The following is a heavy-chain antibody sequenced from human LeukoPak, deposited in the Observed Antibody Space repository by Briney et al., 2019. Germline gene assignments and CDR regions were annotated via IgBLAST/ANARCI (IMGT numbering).Heavy chain of an antibody. D-gene: IGHD3-22*01. CDR1: GGSISSGGYY. J-gene: IGHJ4*02. CDR3: AGVYDSSGYYPF. Sequence: PSQTLSLTCTVSGGSISSGGYYWSWIRQHPGKGLEWIGYIYYSGSTYYNPSLKSRVTISVDTSKNQFSLKLSSVTAADTAVYYCAGVYDSSGYYPFWGQGTLVTVSS. CDR2: IYYSGST. V-gene: IGHV4-31*03.